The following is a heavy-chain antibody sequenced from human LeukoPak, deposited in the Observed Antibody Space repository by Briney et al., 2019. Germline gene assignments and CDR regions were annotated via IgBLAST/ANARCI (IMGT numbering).Heavy chain of an antibody. Sequence: PGGSLRLSCAASRFTFSSYAVSWVRQAPGKGLEWVSAISRSGDSTYYADSVKGRFTISRDNSKNTLYLQMNSLRAEDTAVYYCARAVMAAADYYYYYMDVWGKGTTVTVSS. J-gene: IGHJ6*03. V-gene: IGHV3-23*01. D-gene: IGHD6-13*01. CDR2: ISRSGDST. CDR3: ARAVMAAADYYYYYMDV. CDR1: RFTFSSYA.